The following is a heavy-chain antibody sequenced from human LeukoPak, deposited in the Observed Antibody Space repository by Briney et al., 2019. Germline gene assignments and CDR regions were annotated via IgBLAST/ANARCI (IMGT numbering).Heavy chain of an antibody. CDR2: IIPIFGTA. D-gene: IGHD3-3*01. J-gene: IGHJ4*02. CDR1: GGTFSSYA. CDR3: ARDRYDFWSGPYYFDY. Sequence: GASVKVSCKASGGTFSSYAISWVRQAPGQGLGWMGRIIPIFGTANYAQKFQGRVTITTDESTSTAYMELSSLRSEDTAVYYCARDRYDFWSGPYYFDYWGQGTLVTVSS. V-gene: IGHV1-69*05.